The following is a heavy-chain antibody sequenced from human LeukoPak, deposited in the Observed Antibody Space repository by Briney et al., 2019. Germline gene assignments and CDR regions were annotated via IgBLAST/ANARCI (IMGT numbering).Heavy chain of an antibody. CDR3: ARQRLWADC. J-gene: IGHJ4*02. D-gene: IGHD1-26*01. CDR2: IYTSGST. V-gene: IGHV4-39*01. CDR1: GGSISSSSYY. Sequence: SETLSPTCTVSGGSISSSSYYWGWIRQPPGKGLEWIGRIYTSGSTYYNPSLKSRVTISVDTSNNHFSLKVRSVTAADTAVYYCARQRLWADCWGQGTLVTVSS.